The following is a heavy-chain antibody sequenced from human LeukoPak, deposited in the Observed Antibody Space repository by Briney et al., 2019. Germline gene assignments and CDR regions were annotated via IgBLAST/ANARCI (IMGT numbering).Heavy chain of an antibody. Sequence: ASVKVSCKASGYTFTSYYMHWVRQAPGQGLEWMGIINPSGGSTSYAQKFQGRVTMTRNTSISTAYMELSSLRSEDTAVYYCARNLEPRGDYGDHGYWGQGTLVTVSS. CDR3: ARNLEPRGDYGDHGY. CDR1: GYTFTSYY. J-gene: IGHJ4*02. V-gene: IGHV1-46*01. CDR2: INPSGGST. D-gene: IGHD4-17*01.